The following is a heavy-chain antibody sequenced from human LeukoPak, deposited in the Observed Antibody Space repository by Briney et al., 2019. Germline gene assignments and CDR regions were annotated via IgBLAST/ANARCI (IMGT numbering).Heavy chain of an antibody. Sequence: GGSLRLSCAASGFTFSSYAMSWVRQAPGKGLEWVSVISGSGGSTYYADSVKGRFTISRDNAKNSLYLQMNSLRAEDTAVYYCARDSTGWAQFDYWGQGTLVTVSS. CDR2: ISGSGGST. V-gene: IGHV3-23*01. CDR3: ARDSTGWAQFDY. CDR1: GFTFSSYA. D-gene: IGHD6-19*01. J-gene: IGHJ4*02.